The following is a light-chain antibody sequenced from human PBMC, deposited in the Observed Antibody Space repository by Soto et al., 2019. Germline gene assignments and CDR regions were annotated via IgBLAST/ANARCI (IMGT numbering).Light chain of an antibody. CDR1: SSDVGGYNL. Sequence: QSALTQPASVSGSPGQSITISCTGTSSDVGGYNLVSWYQQHPGEAPKLMIYEVTNRPSGVSTRFSGSKSGNTASLTISGLQAEDEADYYCSSYIPRITDWAFGGGTKLTVL. CDR3: SSYIPRITDWA. CDR2: EVT. J-gene: IGLJ3*02. V-gene: IGLV2-14*03.